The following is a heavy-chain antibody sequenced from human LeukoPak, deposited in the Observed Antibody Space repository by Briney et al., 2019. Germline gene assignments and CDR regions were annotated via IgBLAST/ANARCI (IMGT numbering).Heavy chain of an antibody. CDR3: ASVRGGDFWSGYYYYGMDV. J-gene: IGHJ6*02. V-gene: IGHV1-2*02. CDR1: GYTFTGYY. CDR2: INPNSGGT. Sequence: ASVKVSCKASGYTFTGYYMHWVRQAPEQGLEWMGWINPNSGGTNYAQKFQGRVTMTRDTSISTAYMELSRLRSDDTAVYYCASVRGGDFWSGYYYYGMDVWGQGTTVTVSS. D-gene: IGHD3-3*01.